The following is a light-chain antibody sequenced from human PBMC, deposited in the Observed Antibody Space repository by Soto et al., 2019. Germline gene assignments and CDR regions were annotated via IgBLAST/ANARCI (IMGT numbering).Light chain of an antibody. CDR3: QQRSNWPKT. CDR2: AAS. Sequence: IVMTQSPGTLSALPGHSATLPCRASQSVGTNLAWYQQKPGQAPRLLIYAASTRATGVPVRFSGSGSGTDFALTISSLEPEDFAVYYCQQRSNWPKTFGQGTKVDI. J-gene: IGKJ1*01. CDR1: QSVGTN. V-gene: IGKV3-11*01.